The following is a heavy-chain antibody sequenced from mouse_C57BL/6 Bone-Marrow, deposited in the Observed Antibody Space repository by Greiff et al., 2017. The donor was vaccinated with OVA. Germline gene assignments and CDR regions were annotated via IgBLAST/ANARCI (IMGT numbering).Heavy chain of an antibody. CDR3: AREHYYGSSYSAY. D-gene: IGHD1-1*01. CDR2: ISYDGSN. V-gene: IGHV3-6*01. Sequence: EVKLVESGPGLVKPSQSLSLTCSVTGYSITSGYYWNWIRQFPGNKLEWMGYISYDGSNNYNPSLKNRISITRDTSKNQFFLKLNSVTTEDTATYYCAREHYYGSSYSAYWGQGTLVTVSA. J-gene: IGHJ3*01. CDR1: GYSITSGYY.